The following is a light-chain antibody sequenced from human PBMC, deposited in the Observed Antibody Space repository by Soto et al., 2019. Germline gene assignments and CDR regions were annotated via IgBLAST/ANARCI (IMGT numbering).Light chain of an antibody. J-gene: IGKJ3*01. CDR2: GAS. V-gene: IGKV3-20*01. CDR3: QQYGTPLFT. Sequence: MVLTQSPGTLSWSPGERATLSCGASQSVTNNVLAWYQQKPGQAPRLLIYGASSSDTGVQDRFSGSGSGTDFTLTISGLEPGDCAVYYCQQYGTPLFTFGPGTKVDIK. CDR1: QSVTNNV.